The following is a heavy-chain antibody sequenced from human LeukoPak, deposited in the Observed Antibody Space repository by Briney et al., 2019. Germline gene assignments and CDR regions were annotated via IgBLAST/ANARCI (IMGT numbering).Heavy chain of an antibody. J-gene: IGHJ3*02. V-gene: IGHV4-39*07. D-gene: IGHD6-19*01. CDR1: GGSLSSGSYY. CDR2: IYYSGNT. Sequence: SETLSLTCTVSGGSLSSGSYYWGWIRQPPGKGLEWIGSIYYSGNTYYNPSLKSRVTMSTDTSESQFSLKLNSVTAADTAVYYCARAYSSGWPDAFDIWGQGTKVTVSS. CDR3: ARAYSSGWPDAFDI.